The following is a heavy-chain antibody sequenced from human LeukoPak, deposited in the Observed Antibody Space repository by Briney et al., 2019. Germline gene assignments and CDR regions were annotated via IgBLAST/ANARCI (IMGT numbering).Heavy chain of an antibody. CDR2: IYHSGST. Sequence: SETLSLTCAVSGGSISSGGYSWRWIRQPPGKGLEWIGYIYHSGSTYYNPSLKSRVTISVDRSKNQFSLKLSSVTAADTAVYYCARVVVTAGTHYYYYGMDVWGQGTTVTVSS. V-gene: IGHV4-30-2*01. D-gene: IGHD2-21*02. J-gene: IGHJ6*02. CDR3: ARVVVTAGTHYYYYGMDV. CDR1: GGSISSGGYS.